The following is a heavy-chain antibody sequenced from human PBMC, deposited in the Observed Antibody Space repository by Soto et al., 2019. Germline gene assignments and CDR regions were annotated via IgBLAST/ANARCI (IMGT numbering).Heavy chain of an antibody. CDR2: MNPNTGNA. CDR3: ARRKERSGPYYLDY. V-gene: IGHV1-8*01. J-gene: IGHJ4*02. CDR1: GYTFATYD. Sequence: GASVKVSCKASGYTFATYDFAWVRQATGQGLEWMGWMNPNTGNAGYAQAFRGRVTMTRKTSITTAYMELSSLRSEDTAVYFCARRKERSGPYYLDYWGQGTLVTVSS. D-gene: IGHD6-25*01.